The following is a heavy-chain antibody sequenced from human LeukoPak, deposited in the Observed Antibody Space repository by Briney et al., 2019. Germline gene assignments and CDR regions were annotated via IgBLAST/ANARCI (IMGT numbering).Heavy chain of an antibody. V-gene: IGHV3-9*03. Sequence: GRSLRPSCAASGSTFDDYAMHWVRQAPGKGLEWVSGISWNSGSIGYADSVKGRFTISRDNAKNSLYLQMNSLRAEDMALYYCAKSSGYSSSWALDYWGQGTLVTVSS. CDR1: GSTFDDYA. D-gene: IGHD6-13*01. CDR3: AKSSGYSSSWALDY. J-gene: IGHJ4*02. CDR2: ISWNSGSI.